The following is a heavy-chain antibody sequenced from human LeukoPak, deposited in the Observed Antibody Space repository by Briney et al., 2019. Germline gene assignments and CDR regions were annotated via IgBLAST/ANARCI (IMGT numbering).Heavy chain of an antibody. J-gene: IGHJ4*02. Sequence: GGSLRLSCAASGFTFSSYWMSWVRQAPGKGLEWVAVISYDGSNKYYADSVKGRFTISRDNSKNTLYLQMNSLRAEDPAVYYCAKDGGYCSGGSCYSGGFDYWGQGTLVTVSS. V-gene: IGHV3-30*18. CDR1: GFTFSSYW. CDR2: ISYDGSNK. CDR3: AKDGGYCSGGSCYSGGFDY. D-gene: IGHD2-15*01.